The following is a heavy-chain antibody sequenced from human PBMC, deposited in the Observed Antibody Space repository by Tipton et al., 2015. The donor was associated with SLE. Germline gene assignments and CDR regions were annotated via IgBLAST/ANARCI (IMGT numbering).Heavy chain of an antibody. Sequence: SLRLSCAASGFTFSSYAMSWVRQAPGKGLEWVAFIWYDGSNKYYADSVKGRFTISRDNSKNTLYLQMNSLRAEDTAVYYCAKGRAAEWFDPWGQGTLVTVSS. CDR2: IWYDGSNK. CDR1: GFTFSSYA. V-gene: IGHV3-30*02. J-gene: IGHJ5*02. D-gene: IGHD6-13*01. CDR3: AKGRAAEWFDP.